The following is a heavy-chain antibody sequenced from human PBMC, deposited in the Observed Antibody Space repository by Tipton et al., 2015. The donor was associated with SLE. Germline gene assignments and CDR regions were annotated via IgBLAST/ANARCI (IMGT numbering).Heavy chain of an antibody. D-gene: IGHD6-6*01. CDR3: ARVLPSSYYYYGMDV. Sequence: TLSLTCTVSGGSISSHYWSWIRQPPGKGLEWIGYIYYSGSTNYNPSLKSRVTISLDTSKNQFSLKLSSVTAADTAVYYCARVLPSSYYYYGMDVWGQGTTVTVSS. CDR2: IYYSGST. CDR1: GGSISSHY. J-gene: IGHJ6*02. V-gene: IGHV4-59*11.